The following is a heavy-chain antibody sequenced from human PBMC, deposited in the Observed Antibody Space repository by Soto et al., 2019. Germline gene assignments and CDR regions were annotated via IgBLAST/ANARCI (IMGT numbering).Heavy chain of an antibody. D-gene: IGHD2-2*01. CDR3: AREVESSIPYNWFDP. J-gene: IGHJ5*02. Sequence: QVQLVQSGAEVKKPGASVKVSCKTSGYTFTTFYMHWVRQAPGLGLEWMGIINPSGGSTNYAQKFQGRVTMTRDTSTSTVYMELNSLRSEDTAVYYCAREVESSIPYNWFDPWGQGTLVTVSS. CDR1: GYTFTTFY. CDR2: INPSGGST. V-gene: IGHV1-46*01.